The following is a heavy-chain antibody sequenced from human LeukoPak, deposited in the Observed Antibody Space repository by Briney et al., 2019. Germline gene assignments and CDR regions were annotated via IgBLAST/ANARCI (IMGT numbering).Heavy chain of an antibody. J-gene: IGHJ4*02. Sequence: GGSLRLSCAASGFTFTSFWMAWVRQPPGQGLEWVANIAQDGSEAVYADSVRGRFTISRDNAENSLFLQMNSLRAEDTAVYFCSNGIYSTSYWGQGTPVIVSS. V-gene: IGHV3-7*01. CDR1: GFTFTSFW. CDR2: IAQDGSEA. CDR3: SNGIYSTSY. D-gene: IGHD6-6*01.